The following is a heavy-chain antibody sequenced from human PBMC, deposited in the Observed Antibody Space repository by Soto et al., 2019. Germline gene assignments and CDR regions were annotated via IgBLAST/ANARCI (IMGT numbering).Heavy chain of an antibody. CDR1: GFKFSNYA. Sequence: PGGSLRLSCAASGFKFSNYAISWVRQAPGKGLEWVSLISATAGGTYYADSVKGRFTISRDNANKTLYLQVHRLTDEDTAVYYCAKDRRAGGNSAFYFDFWGQGAQVTVSS. CDR3: AKDRRAGGNSAFYFDF. CDR2: ISATAGGT. J-gene: IGHJ4*02. V-gene: IGHV3-23*01. D-gene: IGHD3-16*01.